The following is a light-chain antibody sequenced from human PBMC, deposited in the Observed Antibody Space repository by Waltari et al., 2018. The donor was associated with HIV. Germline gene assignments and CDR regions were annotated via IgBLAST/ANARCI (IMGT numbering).Light chain of an antibody. CDR1: SSNIGAGYD. J-gene: IGLJ3*02. Sequence: QSVLTQPPSVSGAPGQRVTISCTGSSSNIGAGYDVRWYQQLPGTAPKLLIYGNSNRPSGVPDRFSGSKSGTSASLAITGLQAADEADYYCQSYDSSLTTWVFGGGTKLTVL. V-gene: IGLV1-40*01. CDR2: GNS. CDR3: QSYDSSLTTWV.